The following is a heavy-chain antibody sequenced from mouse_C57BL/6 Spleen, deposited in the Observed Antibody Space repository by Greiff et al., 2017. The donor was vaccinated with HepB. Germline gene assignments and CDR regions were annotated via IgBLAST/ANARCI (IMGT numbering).Heavy chain of an antibody. V-gene: IGHV1-55*01. Sequence: VQLQQPGAELLKPGASVKMSCKASGYTFTSYWITWVKQRPGQGLEWIGDIYPGSGSTNYNEKFKSKATLTVDTSSSTAYMQLSSLTSEDSAVYYCARAYYYGSSYEDDYWGQGTTLTVSS. CDR2: IYPGSGST. CDR1: GYTFTSYW. J-gene: IGHJ2*01. D-gene: IGHD1-1*01. CDR3: ARAYYYGSSYEDDY.